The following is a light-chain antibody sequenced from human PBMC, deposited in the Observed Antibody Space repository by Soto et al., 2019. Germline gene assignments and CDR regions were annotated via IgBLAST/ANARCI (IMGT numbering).Light chain of an antibody. CDR1: SSDVGGYNY. CDR2: GVT. CDR3: YSYAGRNIWV. V-gene: IGLV2-11*01. Sequence: QSVLTQPRSVSGSPGQSVTISCTGTSSDVGGYNYVSWYQQHPGKAPKLMIFGVTERPSGVPDRFSGSKSGNTASLTVSGLQADDEAVYYCYSYAGRNIWVFGGGTKVTVL. J-gene: IGLJ3*02.